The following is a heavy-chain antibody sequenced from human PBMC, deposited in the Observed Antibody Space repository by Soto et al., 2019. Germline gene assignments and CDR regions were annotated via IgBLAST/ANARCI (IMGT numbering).Heavy chain of an antibody. D-gene: IGHD6-13*01. V-gene: IGHV3-49*03. Sequence: GGSLRLSCTASGFTFGDYAMSWFRQAPGKGLEWVGFIRSKAYGGTTEYAASVKGRFTISRDDSKSIAYLQMNSLKTEDTAVYYCTRDVASDSSSWTRVFFYYYYYGMDVWGQGTTVTVSS. CDR1: GFTFGDYA. CDR3: TRDVASDSSSWTRVFFYYYYYGMDV. J-gene: IGHJ6*02. CDR2: IRSKAYGGTT.